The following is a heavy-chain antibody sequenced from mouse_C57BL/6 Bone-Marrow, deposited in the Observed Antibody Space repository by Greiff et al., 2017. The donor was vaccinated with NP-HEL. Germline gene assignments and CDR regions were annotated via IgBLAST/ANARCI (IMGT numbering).Heavy chain of an antibody. CDR3: TKRGGSSGDYAMDY. CDR1: GYTFTSYW. J-gene: IGHJ4*01. D-gene: IGHD1-1*01. CDR2: IYPGSGST. V-gene: IGHV1-55*01. Sequence: QVQLQQPGAELVKPGASVKMSCKASGYTFTSYWITWVKQRPGQGLEWIGDIYPGSGSTNYNEKFKSKATLTVDTSSSTAYMQLSSLTSEDSAVYYCTKRGGSSGDYAMDYWGQGTSVTVSS.